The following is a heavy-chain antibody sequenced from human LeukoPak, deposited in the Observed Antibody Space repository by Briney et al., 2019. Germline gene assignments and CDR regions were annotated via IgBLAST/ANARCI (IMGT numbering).Heavy chain of an antibody. CDR1: GGSISSGGYY. D-gene: IGHD3-10*01. Sequence: SETLSLTCTVSGGSISSGGYYWSWIRQHPGKGLEWIGYIHYSGSTYYNPSLKSRVTISVDTSKNQFSLKLSSVTAADTAVYYCARDEPYYYGSGSPYWGQGTLVTVSS. CDR2: IHYSGST. CDR3: ARDEPYYYGSGSPY. V-gene: IGHV4-31*03. J-gene: IGHJ4*02.